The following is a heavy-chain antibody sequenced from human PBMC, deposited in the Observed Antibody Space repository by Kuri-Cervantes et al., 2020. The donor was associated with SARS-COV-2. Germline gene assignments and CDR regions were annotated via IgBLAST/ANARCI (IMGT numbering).Heavy chain of an antibody. CDR3: ARAFCSSTSCYYFDY. CDR2: ISAYNGNT. Sequence: ASVKVSCKASGYTFTSYGISWVRQAPGQGLEWMGWISAYNGNTNYAQKLQGRVTTTTDTSTSTAYMELRSLRSDDTAVYYCARAFCSSTSCYYFDYWGQGTLVTVSS. CDR1: GYTFTSYG. V-gene: IGHV1-18*01. D-gene: IGHD2-2*01. J-gene: IGHJ4*02.